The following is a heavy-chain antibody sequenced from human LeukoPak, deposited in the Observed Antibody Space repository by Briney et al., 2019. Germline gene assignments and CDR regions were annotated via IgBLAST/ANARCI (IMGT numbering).Heavy chain of an antibody. D-gene: IGHD6-25*01. J-gene: IGHJ2*01. CDR1: GGSISSYY. CDR3: ARGSQRWYFDL. Sequence: SETLSLTCTVSGGSISSYYWSWIRQPPGKGLEWIGYIYYSGSTNYNPSLKSRVTISVDTSKNQFSLKLSSVTAADTAVYYCARGSQRWYFDLWGRGTLVTVSS. CDR2: IYYSGST. V-gene: IGHV4-59*01.